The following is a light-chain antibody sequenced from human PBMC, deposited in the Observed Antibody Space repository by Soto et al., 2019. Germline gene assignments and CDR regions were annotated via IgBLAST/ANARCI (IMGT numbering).Light chain of an antibody. CDR3: QQYGDLPWT. Sequence: DMVITQSPATLSVSPGERATLSCRASQSLSSNLAWYQQKPGQSPRLLIHGASTRATGIPDRFSGSGSGTDFTLTINRLEPEDFAVYYCQQYGDLPWTFGQGTKVDI. CDR1: QSLSSN. V-gene: IGKV3-15*01. J-gene: IGKJ1*01. CDR2: GAS.